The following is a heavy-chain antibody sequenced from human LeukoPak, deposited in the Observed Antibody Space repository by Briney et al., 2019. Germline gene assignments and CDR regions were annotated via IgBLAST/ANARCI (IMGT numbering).Heavy chain of an antibody. CDR1: GFTFSSYS. D-gene: IGHD3-10*01. Sequence: TGGSLRLSCAASGFTFSSYSMNWVRQAPGKGLEWVSSISSSSSYIYYADSVKGRFTISRDNSKSTLYLQMNSLRAEDTAVYYCARDHLYGSGSYRPDYWGQGTLVTVSS. CDR2: ISSSSSYI. CDR3: ARDHLYGSGSYRPDY. J-gene: IGHJ4*02. V-gene: IGHV3-21*01.